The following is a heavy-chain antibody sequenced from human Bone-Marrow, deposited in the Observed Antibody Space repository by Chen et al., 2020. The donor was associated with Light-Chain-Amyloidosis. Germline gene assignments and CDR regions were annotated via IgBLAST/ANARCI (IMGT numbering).Heavy chain of an antibody. J-gene: IGHJ6*03. CDR1: VSSFTSYY. Sequence: QVQLVQSVAEVKNPGASVQVSCKASVSSFTSYYIYWVRQAPGQGLEWMGWMNPNGGHTGYAKKFKGRVTRTRNTSISTTYMELGSLRSADTAVYYRARGGMRIRGVVIGRYYSMDVWGKGNTVTVSS. D-gene: IGHD3-3*01. CDR2: MNPNGGHT. CDR3: ARGGMRIRGVVIGRYYSMDV. V-gene: IGHV1-8*01.